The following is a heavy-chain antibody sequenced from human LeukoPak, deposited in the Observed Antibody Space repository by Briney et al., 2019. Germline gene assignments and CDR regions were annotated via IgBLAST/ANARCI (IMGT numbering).Heavy chain of an antibody. J-gene: IGHJ5*02. V-gene: IGHV4-59*12. CDR1: GGSISSYY. CDR3: ARDFVYCSSTSCYRGYWFDP. D-gene: IGHD2-2*02. Sequence: PSETLSLTCTVSGGSISSYYWSWIRQPPGKGLEWIGYIYYSGSTNYNPSLKSRVTISVDTSKNQFSLKLSSVTAADTAVYYCARDFVYCSSTSCYRGYWFDPWGQGTLVTVSS. CDR2: IYYSGST.